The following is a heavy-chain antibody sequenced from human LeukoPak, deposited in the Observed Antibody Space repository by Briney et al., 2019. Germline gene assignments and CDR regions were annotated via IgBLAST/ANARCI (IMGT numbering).Heavy chain of an antibody. CDR2: INPNSGGT. V-gene: IGHV1-2*04. D-gene: IGHD6-19*01. J-gene: IGHJ4*02. CDR1: GYTFSDYF. Sequence: ASVKVSCKASGYTFSDYFMHWVRQAPGQGLEWMGWINPNSGGTNYAQKFRGWVTMTRDTSISTAYIELSRLRSDDTAVYYCARDSSGWNTFDYWGQGTLVTVSS. CDR3: ARDSSGWNTFDY.